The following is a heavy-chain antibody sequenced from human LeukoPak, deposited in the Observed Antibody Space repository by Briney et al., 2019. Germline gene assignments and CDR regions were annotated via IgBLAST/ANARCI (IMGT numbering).Heavy chain of an antibody. V-gene: IGHV3-30*18. CDR1: GFTFSSYG. CDR3: AKSHLVDTAMIRGVDY. J-gene: IGHJ4*02. CDR2: ISYDGSNK. Sequence: PGRSLRLSCAASGFTFSSYGMHWVRQAPGKGLEWVAVISYDGSNKYYADSVKGRFTISRDNSKNTLYLQMNSLRAEDTAVYYCAKSHLVDTAMIRGVDYWGQGTLVTVSS. D-gene: IGHD5-18*01.